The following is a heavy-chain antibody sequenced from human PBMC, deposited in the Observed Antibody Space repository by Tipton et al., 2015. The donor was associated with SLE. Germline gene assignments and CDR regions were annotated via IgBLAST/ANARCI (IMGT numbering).Heavy chain of an antibody. V-gene: IGHV3-23*01. CDR2: ITGRGGST. CDR3: AKDRLLAHCGGDCYYGDY. CDR1: GFTLSSYA. D-gene: IGHD2-21*02. J-gene: IGHJ4*02. Sequence: SLRLSCAASGFTLSSYAMSWVRQAPGKGLEWVSDITGRGGSTYYIDSVKGRFTISRDNSKNTLYLQMNSLRAEDTAVYYCAKDRLLAHCGGDCYYGDYWGQGTLVTVSS.